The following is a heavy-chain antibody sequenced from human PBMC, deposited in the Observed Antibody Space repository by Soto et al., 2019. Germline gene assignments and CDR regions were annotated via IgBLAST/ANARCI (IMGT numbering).Heavy chain of an antibody. CDR2: IIPMFGTA. J-gene: IGHJ6*02. CDR1: GGTFRSYA. D-gene: IGHD3-22*01. Sequence: QVQLVQSGAEVKKPGSSVKVSCKASGGTFRSYAISWVRQAPGQGLEWMGGIIPMFGTANYAQKFQGRVTITADESTRTAYMELSSLRSEDTALYYCARCVVTRGYAYYYHGMDVWGQGTTVSVSS. V-gene: IGHV1-69*12. CDR3: ARCVVTRGYAYYYHGMDV.